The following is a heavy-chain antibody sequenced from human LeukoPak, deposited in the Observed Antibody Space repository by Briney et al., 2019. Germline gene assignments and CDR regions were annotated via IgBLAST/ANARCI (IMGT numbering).Heavy chain of an antibody. J-gene: IGHJ5*02. V-gene: IGHV4-39*01. CDR2: IYYSGST. CDR3: ARLLAAYDILTGPLGFDP. CDR1: GGSISSSSYY. Sequence: SETLSLTCTGSGGSISSSSYYWGWIRQPPGKGLEWIGSIYYSGSTYYNPSLKSRVTISVDTSKNQFSLKLSSVTAADTAVYYCARLLAAYDILTGPLGFDPWGQGTLVTVSS. D-gene: IGHD3-9*01.